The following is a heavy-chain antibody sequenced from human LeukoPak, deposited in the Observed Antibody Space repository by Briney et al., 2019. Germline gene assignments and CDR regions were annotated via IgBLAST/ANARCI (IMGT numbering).Heavy chain of an antibody. CDR1: GFTFSRYS. D-gene: IGHD6-19*01. V-gene: IGHV3-21*01. Sequence: GGSLRLSCAPSGFTFSRYSMNWVRQAPGKGLAWVSSITSNGNSTYYAKTLKGRFTISRDNAKNSLYLQMNSLRAEDTAVYYCARGVRAVAGTVGVGYWGQGTLVTVSS. CDR3: ARGVRAVAGTVGVGY. J-gene: IGHJ4*02. CDR2: ITSNGNST.